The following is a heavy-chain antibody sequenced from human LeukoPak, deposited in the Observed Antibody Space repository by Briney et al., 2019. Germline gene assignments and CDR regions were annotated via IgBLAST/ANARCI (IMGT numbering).Heavy chain of an antibody. Sequence: GGSLRLSCAASGFTFSSYAMSWVRQAPGKGLEWVSAISGSGGSTYYADSVKGRFTISRDNSKNTLYLQMNSLRAEDTAVYYCAKYGVNYDFWSGYYTFYFDYWGQGTLVTVSS. CDR2: ISGSGGST. V-gene: IGHV3-23*01. CDR1: GFTFSSYA. J-gene: IGHJ4*02. D-gene: IGHD3-3*01. CDR3: AKYGVNYDFWSGYYTFYFDY.